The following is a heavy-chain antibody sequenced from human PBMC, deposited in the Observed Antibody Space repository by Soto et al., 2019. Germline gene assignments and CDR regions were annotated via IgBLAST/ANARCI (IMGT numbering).Heavy chain of an antibody. CDR1: GYTLSDYY. CDR3: AREPATAKTEGVDF. V-gene: IGHV1-2*02. D-gene: IGHD1-1*01. J-gene: IGHJ4*02. CDR2: INPNSGGT. Sequence: GDSVKVCFKACGYTLSDYYIHLVRQAPGQGLEWMGWINPNSGGTKYAPKFQGGVTMTRDTSITTAYMELSRLRSGDTAVYYCAREPATAKTEGVDFWGQGTLVTRSS.